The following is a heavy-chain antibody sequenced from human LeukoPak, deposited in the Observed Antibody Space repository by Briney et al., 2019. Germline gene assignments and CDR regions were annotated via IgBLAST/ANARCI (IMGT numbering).Heavy chain of an antibody. CDR2: ISGSGGST. D-gene: IGHD6-13*01. CDR1: GFTFSNYA. CDR3: AKDSWSSSWYSFDY. Sequence: PGGSLRLSCAASGFTFSNYAMSWVRQAPGKGLEWVSGISGSGGSTYYADSVKGRFTISRDNSKNTLYLQMNSLRAEDTAVYYCAKDSWSSSWYSFDYWGQGTLVTVSS. V-gene: IGHV3-23*01. J-gene: IGHJ4*02.